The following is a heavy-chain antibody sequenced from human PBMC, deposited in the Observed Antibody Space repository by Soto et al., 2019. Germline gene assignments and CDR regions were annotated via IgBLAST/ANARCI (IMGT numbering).Heavy chain of an antibody. CDR2: ISWNSGSI. CDR1: GFTFDDYA. J-gene: IGHJ6*02. Sequence: EVQLVESGGGLVQPGRSLRLSCAASGFTFDDYAMHWVRQAPGKGLEWVSGISWNSGSIGYADSVKGRFTISRDNAKNSLYLQMNSLRAEDTALYYCAKGAVWWLRGGYYYYYYGMDVWGQGTTVTVSS. CDR3: AKGAVWWLRGGYYYYYYGMDV. V-gene: IGHV3-9*01. D-gene: IGHD5-12*01.